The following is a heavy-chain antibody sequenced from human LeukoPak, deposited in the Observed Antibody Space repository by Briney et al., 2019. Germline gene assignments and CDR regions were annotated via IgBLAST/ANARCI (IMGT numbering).Heavy chain of an antibody. CDR3: ASGYSSTWAFDI. CDR2: IRKSSTYT. J-gene: IGHJ3*02. V-gene: IGHV3-21*01. Sequence: GGSLRLSCAASEFTFTSYGMNWVRQCPGKGLEWISSIRKSSTYTHYADSVKGRFTISRDNAKNSLYLQMNSLRAEDTAVYYCASGYSSTWAFDIWGQGTMVTVSS. CDR1: EFTFTSYG. D-gene: IGHD6-13*01.